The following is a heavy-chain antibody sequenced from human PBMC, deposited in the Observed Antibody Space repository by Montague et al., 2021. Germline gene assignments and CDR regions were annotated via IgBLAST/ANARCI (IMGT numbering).Heavy chain of an antibody. Sequence: SLRLSCAVSGFTVSSNYMSWVRQAPGKGLEWVSVIYTGDMTYYADSVKGRLTISRDNSKNTLHLQMNSLRVEDTTVYYRARDVPYSSGWYQDSWGQGTLVIVSS. CDR2: IYTGDMT. V-gene: IGHV3-53*01. CDR3: ARDVPYSSGWYQDS. CDR1: GFTVSSNY. J-gene: IGHJ4*02. D-gene: IGHD6-19*01.